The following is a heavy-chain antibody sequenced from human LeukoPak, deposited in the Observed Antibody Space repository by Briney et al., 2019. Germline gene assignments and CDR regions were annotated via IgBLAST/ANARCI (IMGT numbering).Heavy chain of an antibody. CDR1: GFTFRNYA. D-gene: IGHD3-22*01. CDR3: AKDLDHYGSYEDH. V-gene: IGHV3-23*01. J-gene: IGHJ4*02. CDR2: ISSFGTNT. Sequence: GGSLRLSCAAFGFTFRNYAMTWVRQAPGKGLEWVSSISSFGTNTYYTGSVKGRFTISRDDSRNTLSLQMNSLRVDDTAIYYCAKDLDHYGSYEDHWGQGTLVIVAS.